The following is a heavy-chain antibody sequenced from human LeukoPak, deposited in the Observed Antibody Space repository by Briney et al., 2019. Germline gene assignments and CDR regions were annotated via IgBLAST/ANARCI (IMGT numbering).Heavy chain of an antibody. V-gene: IGHV3-23*01. Sequence: GGSLRLSCAASGFTFSSYAMSWVRQAPGKGLEWVSLISGSGGTTYYADSVKGRFTISRDNTKSTLYPQMNSLRAEDTAVYYCAKAYCSRPTCYSPDYWGQGTLVTVSS. CDR1: GFTFSSYA. J-gene: IGHJ4*02. CDR2: ISGSGGTT. D-gene: IGHD2-2*01. CDR3: AKAYCSRPTCYSPDY.